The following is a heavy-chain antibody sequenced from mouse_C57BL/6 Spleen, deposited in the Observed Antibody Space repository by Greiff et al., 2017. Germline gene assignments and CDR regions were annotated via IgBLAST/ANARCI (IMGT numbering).Heavy chain of an antibody. CDR2: IWRGGST. Sequence: VQLQQSGPGLVQPSQSLSITCTVSGFSLTSYGVHWVRQSPGKGLEWLGVIWRGGSTDYNAAFMSRLSITKDNSKSQVFFKMNSLQADDTAIYYCAKNRGSTDRYFDVWGTGTTVTVSS. D-gene: IGHD1-1*01. V-gene: IGHV2-5*01. CDR3: AKNRGSTDRYFDV. J-gene: IGHJ1*03. CDR1: GFSLTSYG.